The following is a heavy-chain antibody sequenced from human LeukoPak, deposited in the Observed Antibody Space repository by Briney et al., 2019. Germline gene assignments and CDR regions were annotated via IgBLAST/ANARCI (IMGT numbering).Heavy chain of an antibody. V-gene: IGHV1-24*01. CDR3: AFPTRRGFGKLFYAFDI. CDR2: FDPEDGET. CDR1: GYTLTELS. D-gene: IGHD3-10*01. J-gene: IGHJ3*02. Sequence: ASVRVSCKVSGYTLTELSMHWVRQAPGKGLEWMGGFDPEDGETIYAQKFQGRVTMTGDTSTDTAYMELSSLRSEDTAVYYCAFPTRRGFGKLFYAFDIWGQGTMVTVSS.